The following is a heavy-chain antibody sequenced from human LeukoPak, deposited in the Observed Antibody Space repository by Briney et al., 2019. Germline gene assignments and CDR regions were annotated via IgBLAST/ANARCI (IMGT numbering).Heavy chain of an antibody. V-gene: IGHV4-39*01. CDR2: IYYSGST. CDR3: ARRVRQFDY. J-gene: IGHJ4*02. CDR1: GGSISSSSCY. Sequence: PSETLSLTCTVSGGSISSSSCYWGWIRQPPGKGLEWIGSIYYSGSTYYNPSLKSRVTISVDTSKNQFSLKLSSVTAADTAVHYCARRVRQFDYWGQGTLVTVSS.